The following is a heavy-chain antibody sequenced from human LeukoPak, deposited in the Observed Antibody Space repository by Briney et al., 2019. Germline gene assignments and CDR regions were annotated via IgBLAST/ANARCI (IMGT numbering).Heavy chain of an antibody. Sequence: GGSLRLSCAASGFTFINYAMTWVRQAPGKGLEWVSTISGSGDSTYYADSVKGRLTISRDNSNETLYLHMDSLRADDTAVYYCAKRAAAGAGPYFFDSWGQGTLVTVSS. CDR3: AKRAAAGAGPYFFDS. D-gene: IGHD6-13*01. CDR1: GFTFINYA. J-gene: IGHJ4*02. V-gene: IGHV3-23*01. CDR2: ISGSGDST.